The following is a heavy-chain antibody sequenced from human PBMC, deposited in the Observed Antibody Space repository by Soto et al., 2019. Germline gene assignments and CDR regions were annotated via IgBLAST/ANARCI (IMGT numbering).Heavy chain of an antibody. V-gene: IGHV4-39*01. CDR2: IYYSGST. J-gene: IGHJ4*02. D-gene: IGHD4-17*01. Sequence: SETLSLTCTVSGGSISSSSYYWGWIRQPPGKGLEWIGSIYYSGSTYYNPSLKSRVTISVDTSKNQFSLKLSSVTAADTAVYYCARHPYGDLYYFDYWGQGTLVTVSS. CDR1: GGSISSSSYY. CDR3: ARHPYGDLYYFDY.